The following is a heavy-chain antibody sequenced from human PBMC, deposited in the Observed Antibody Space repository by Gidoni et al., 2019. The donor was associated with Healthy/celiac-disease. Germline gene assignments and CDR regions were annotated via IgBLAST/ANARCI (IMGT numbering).Heavy chain of an antibody. Sequence: EVQLVESGGGLVQPGGSLRLSCAASGFTVSSNYMSWVRQAPGKGLEWVSVIYSGGSTYYADSVKGRFTISRDNSKNTLYLQMNSLRAEDTAVYYCARVDQLLLVFDPWGQGTLVTVSS. V-gene: IGHV3-66*01. D-gene: IGHD2-2*01. CDR1: GFTVSSNY. CDR3: ARVDQLLLVFDP. CDR2: IYSGGST. J-gene: IGHJ5*02.